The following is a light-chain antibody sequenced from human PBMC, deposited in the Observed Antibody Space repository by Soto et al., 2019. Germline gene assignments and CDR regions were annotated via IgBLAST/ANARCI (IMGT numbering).Light chain of an antibody. CDR2: DAS. Sequence: EIVLTQSPGTLSLSPGERATLSCRASQSVSSSYLAWYQQKPGQAPRLLIHDASSRATGISDRFTGSGSGTDFTLTITTLEPEDFAVYYCQQYGSSPRTFGLGTKVEI. CDR3: QQYGSSPRT. CDR1: QSVSSSY. V-gene: IGKV3-20*01. J-gene: IGKJ1*01.